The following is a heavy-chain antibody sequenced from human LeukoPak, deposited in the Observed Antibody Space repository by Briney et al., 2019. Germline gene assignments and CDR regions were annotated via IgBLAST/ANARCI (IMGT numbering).Heavy chain of an antibody. J-gene: IGHJ4*02. CDR1: GGSISSGSYY. Sequence: SETLSLTCTVSGGSISSGSYYWSWIRQPAGKGLEWIGRIYTSGSTNYNPSLKSRATISVDTSKNQFSLKLSSVTAADTAVYYCARALAVAGPKYFDYWGQGTLVTVSS. V-gene: IGHV4-61*02. CDR3: ARALAVAGPKYFDY. D-gene: IGHD6-19*01. CDR2: IYTSGST.